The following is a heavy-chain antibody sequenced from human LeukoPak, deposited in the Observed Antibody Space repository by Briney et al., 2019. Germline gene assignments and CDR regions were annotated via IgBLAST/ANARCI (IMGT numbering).Heavy chain of an antibody. J-gene: IGHJ4*02. D-gene: IGHD6-19*01. CDR3: ARGTSSGWYGFDS. V-gene: IGHV4-59*01. CDR1: GGSISSYY. Sequence: SETLSLTCTVSGGSISSYYWCWIRQPPGKGLQWIGYIYYSATSNYNPSLKSRVTISVDTSKNQFSLKLSSVTAADTAVYYCARGTSSGWYGFDSWGQGTLVTVSS. CDR2: IYYSATS.